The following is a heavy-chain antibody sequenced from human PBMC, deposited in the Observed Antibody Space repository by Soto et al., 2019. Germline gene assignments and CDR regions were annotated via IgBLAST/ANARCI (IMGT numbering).Heavy chain of an antibody. CDR2: ISAYNGNT. CDR1: GYTFTSYG. J-gene: IGHJ6*02. CDR3: ARDPGWDSNPTDYGMDV. Sequence: ASVKVSCKASGYTFTSYGISWVRQAPGQGLEWMGWISAYNGNTNYAQKLQGRVTMTTDTSTSTAYMELRSLRSDDTAVYYCARDPGWDSNPTDYGMDVWGQGTTVTVSS. V-gene: IGHV1-18*01. D-gene: IGHD1-26*01.